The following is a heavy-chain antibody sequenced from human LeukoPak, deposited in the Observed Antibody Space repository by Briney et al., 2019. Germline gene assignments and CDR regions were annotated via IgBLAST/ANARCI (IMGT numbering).Heavy chain of an antibody. CDR3: AKEKVGATDYFDY. J-gene: IGHJ4*02. Sequence: GGSLRLSCAASGFTFSSYGMHWARQAPGKGLEWVAVISYDGSNKYYADSVKGRFTISRDNSKNTLYLQMNSLRAEDTAVYYCAKEKVGATDYFDYWGQGTLVTVSS. CDR1: GFTFSSYG. V-gene: IGHV3-30*18. CDR2: ISYDGSNK. D-gene: IGHD1-26*01.